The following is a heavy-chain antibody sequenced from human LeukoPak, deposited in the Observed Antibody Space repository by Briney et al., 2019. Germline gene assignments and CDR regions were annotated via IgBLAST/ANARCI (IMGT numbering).Heavy chain of an antibody. CDR1: GGSISSYY. V-gene: IGHV4-59*12. D-gene: IGHD2-2*01. CDR3: ARGPPAKPGTGYYYGMDV. CDR2: IYHSGST. Sequence: SSETLSLTCTVSGGSISSYYWSWIRQPPGKGLKWIGYIYHSGSTYYNPSLKSRVTISVDRSKNQFSLKLSSVAAADTAVYYCARGPPAKPGTGYYYGMDVWGQGTTVTVSS. J-gene: IGHJ6*02.